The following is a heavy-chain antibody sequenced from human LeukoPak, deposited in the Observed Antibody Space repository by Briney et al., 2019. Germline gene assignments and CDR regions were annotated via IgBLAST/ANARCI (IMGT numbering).Heavy chain of an antibody. Sequence: GGSLRLSCAASGFTFSSYGMSWVRQAPGEGLEWVSAISGSGGSTYYADSVKGRFTISRDNAKNSLYLQMNSLRAEDTAVYYCARGVGSSGSYYDFDYWGQGTLVTVSS. CDR2: ISGSGGST. CDR1: GFTFSSYG. D-gene: IGHD1-26*01. J-gene: IGHJ4*02. V-gene: IGHV3-23*01. CDR3: ARGVGSSGSYYDFDY.